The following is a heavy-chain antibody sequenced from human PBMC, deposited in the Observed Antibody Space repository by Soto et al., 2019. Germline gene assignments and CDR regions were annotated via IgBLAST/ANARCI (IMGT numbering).Heavy chain of an antibody. D-gene: IGHD6-13*01. CDR2: IKQDGSEK. V-gene: IGHV3-7*03. CDR1: GFTFSSYW. Sequence: GGSLRLSCAASGFTFSSYWMSWVRQAPGKGLEWVANIKQDGSEKYYVDSVKGRFTISRDNAKNSLYLQMNSLRAEDTAVYYCARGGSIAAVLYYYYGMDAWGQGTTVTVSS. J-gene: IGHJ6*02. CDR3: ARGGSIAAVLYYYYGMDA.